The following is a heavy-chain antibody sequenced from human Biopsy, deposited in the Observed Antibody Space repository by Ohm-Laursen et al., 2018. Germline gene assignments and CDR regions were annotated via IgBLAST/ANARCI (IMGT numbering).Heavy chain of an antibody. CDR3: ARLTRRGNIIFFDY. Sequence: SDTLSLTCEVYGKTFSDYYWSWIRQPPGKTLEWIAYKFYRGTTTYNPSLKGRVIVSVDPPKSQISLKLTSVTASDTAIYYCARLTRRGNIIFFDYWGQGTLVAVSS. CDR1: GKTFSDYY. V-gene: IGHV4-59*08. J-gene: IGHJ4*02. CDR2: KFYRGTT. D-gene: IGHD1-26*01.